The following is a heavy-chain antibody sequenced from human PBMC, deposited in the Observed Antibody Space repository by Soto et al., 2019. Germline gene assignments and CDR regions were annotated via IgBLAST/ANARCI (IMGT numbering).Heavy chain of an antibody. D-gene: IGHD2-21*01. Sequence: TLSLTCTVSGVSIHNSHSFWAWIRQPPGKGLQFIASVYHNGGAHYNSSLKSRVTISVDTANNQVSLRMRSLTAADTAFYYCGRVVEGATRHTDPDSWGQGILVTVSS. J-gene: IGHJ5*01. V-gene: IGHV4-39*01. CDR2: VYHNGGA. CDR1: GVSIHNSHSF. CDR3: GRVVEGATRHTDPDS.